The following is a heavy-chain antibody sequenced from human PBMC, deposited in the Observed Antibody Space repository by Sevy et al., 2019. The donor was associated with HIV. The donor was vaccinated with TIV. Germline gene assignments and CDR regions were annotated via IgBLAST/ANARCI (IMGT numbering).Heavy chain of an antibody. CDR3: ARDLPPSATTVPHFDC. Sequence: GGSLRLSCAASGFTFTSYEMNWVRQAPGKGLEWLSYISNSGTIIYYSDSVKGRFTISRDNARNSLYLQMSSLRAEDTAAYYCARDLPPSATTVPHFDCWGQGTLVTVSS. J-gene: IGHJ4*02. CDR2: ISNSGTII. D-gene: IGHD4-17*01. CDR1: GFTFTSYE. V-gene: IGHV3-48*03.